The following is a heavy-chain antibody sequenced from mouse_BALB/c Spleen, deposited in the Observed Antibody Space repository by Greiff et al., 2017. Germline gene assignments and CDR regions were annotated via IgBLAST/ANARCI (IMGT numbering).Heavy chain of an antibody. CDR2: INPSTGYT. Sequence: QVQLQQSGAELAKPGASVKMSCKASGYTFTSYWMHWVKQRPGQGLEWIGYINPSTGYTEYNQKFKDKATLTADKSSSTAYMQLSSLTSEDSAVYYCARRLPYYYAMDYWGQGTSVTVSS. J-gene: IGHJ4*01. CDR1: GYTFTSYW. D-gene: IGHD2-4*01. V-gene: IGHV1-7*01. CDR3: ARRLPYYYAMDY.